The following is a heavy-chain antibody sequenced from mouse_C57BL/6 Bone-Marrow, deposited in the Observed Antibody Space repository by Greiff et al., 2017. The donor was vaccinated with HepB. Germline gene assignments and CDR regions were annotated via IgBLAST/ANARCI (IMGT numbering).Heavy chain of an antibody. CDR2: IDPSDSYT. Sequence: QVQLQQPGAELVKPGASVKLSCKASGYTFTSYWMQWVKQRPGQGLEWIGEIDPSDSYTNYNQKFKGKATLTVDKSSSTAYMQLSSLTSEDSAVYYCARKKVIRPFAYWGQGTRVTVSA. V-gene: IGHV1-50*01. CDR1: GYTFTSYW. CDR3: ARKKVIRPFAY. D-gene: IGHD2-1*01. J-gene: IGHJ3*01.